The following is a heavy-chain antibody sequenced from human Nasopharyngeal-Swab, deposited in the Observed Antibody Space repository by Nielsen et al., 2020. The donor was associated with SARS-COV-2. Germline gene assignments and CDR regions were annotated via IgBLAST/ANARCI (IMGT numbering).Heavy chain of an antibody. V-gene: IGHV4-59*13. Sequence: SETLSLTCTVSGGSITSYYWSWIRQSPGKGLELIGYIYYSGSTNYNPSLKSRVTISVDSSKNQFSLKLSSVTAADTAVYYCARDWGQGIQLYLHGAVSIWCQGIMVTVSS. CDR3: ARDWGQGIQLYLHGAVSI. D-gene: IGHD5-18*01. J-gene: IGHJ3*02. CDR1: GGSITSYY. CDR2: IYYSGST.